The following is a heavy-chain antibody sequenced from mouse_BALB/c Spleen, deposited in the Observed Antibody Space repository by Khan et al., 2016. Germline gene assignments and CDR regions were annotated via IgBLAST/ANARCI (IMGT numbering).Heavy chain of an antibody. Sequence: EVELVESGGGLVRPGGSLKLSCAASGFTFSDYYMYWIRQTPEKRLEWVATISDGGNYPYSPDSVKGRFTISTDNAKNNLYLQMSSLKSEDTAMYYCARTYGNYGYFDVWGAGTTFTVSS. D-gene: IGHD2-1*01. CDR2: ISDGGNYP. CDR3: ARTYGNYGYFDV. CDR1: GFTFSDYY. V-gene: IGHV5-4*02. J-gene: IGHJ1*01.